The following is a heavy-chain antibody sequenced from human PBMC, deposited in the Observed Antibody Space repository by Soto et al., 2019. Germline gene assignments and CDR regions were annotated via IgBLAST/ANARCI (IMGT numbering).Heavy chain of an antibody. Sequence: EVQLVESGGGLVQPGGSLKLSCAASGFTFSGSAMHWVRQASGKGLEWVGRIRSKANSYATAYAASVKGRFTISRDDSKNTAYLQMNSLKTEDTAVYYCTRHEESGGSYYVDYWGQGTLVTVSS. CDR2: IRSKANSYAT. V-gene: IGHV3-73*02. CDR3: TRHEESGGSYYVDY. D-gene: IGHD1-26*01. J-gene: IGHJ4*02. CDR1: GFTFSGSA.